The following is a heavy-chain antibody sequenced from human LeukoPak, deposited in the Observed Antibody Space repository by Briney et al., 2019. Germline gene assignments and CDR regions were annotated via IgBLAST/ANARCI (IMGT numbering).Heavy chain of an antibody. J-gene: IGHJ6*03. CDR1: GYTFTDYY. D-gene: IGHD1-7*01. Sequence: GASVKVSCKASGYTFTDYYIHWVRQAPGQGLQWMGWVNPNSGATWYLQTFEGRVKMTTDTSIGTAYMELSSLRPDDTAVYYCARLELRRNYYYSYYMDVWGEGTTVAVFS. CDR2: VNPNSGAT. CDR3: ARLELRRNYYYSYYMDV. V-gene: IGHV1-2*02.